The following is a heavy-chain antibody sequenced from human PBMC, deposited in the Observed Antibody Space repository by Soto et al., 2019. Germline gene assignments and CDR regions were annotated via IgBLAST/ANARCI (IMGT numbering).Heavy chain of an antibody. Sequence: GGSLRLSCAASGFTFSSYAMHWVRQAPGKGLEWVAVISYDGSNKYYADSVKGRFTISRDNSKNTLYLQMNSLRAEDTAVYYCARDLRPDYDSSGYYTLYDAFDIWGQGTMVTVSS. J-gene: IGHJ3*02. CDR1: GFTFSSYA. CDR2: ISYDGSNK. V-gene: IGHV3-30-3*01. CDR3: ARDLRPDYDSSGYYTLYDAFDI. D-gene: IGHD3-22*01.